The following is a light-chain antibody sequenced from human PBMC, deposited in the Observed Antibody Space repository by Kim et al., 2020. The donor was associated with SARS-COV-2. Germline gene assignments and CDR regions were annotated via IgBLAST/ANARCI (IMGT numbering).Light chain of an antibody. CDR2: EVS. J-gene: IGLJ3*02. CDR3: CSYAGSKV. Sequence: QSALTQPPSASGSPGQSVTISCTGTSSDVGGYNYVSWYQQHPGKAPKLMIYEVSKRPSGVPNRFSGSKSGNTASLTVSGLQAEDEADYYCCSYAGSKVFGGGTQLTVL. V-gene: IGLV2-8*01. CDR1: SSDVGGYNY.